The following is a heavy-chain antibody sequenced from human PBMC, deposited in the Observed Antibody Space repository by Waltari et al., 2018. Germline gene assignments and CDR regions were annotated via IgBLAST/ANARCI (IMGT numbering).Heavy chain of an antibody. CDR3: ARGINYYGSGSYLDY. J-gene: IGHJ4*02. V-gene: IGHV4-59*01. D-gene: IGHD3-10*01. Sequence: QVQLQESGPGLVKPSETLSLTCTVSGGSISSYYWSWIRQPPGKGLEWIGYIYYSGSTNYSPSLKSRVTVAVDTSKNQFSLKRGAVTAADTAVYYCARGINYYGSGSYLDYWGQGTLVTVSS. CDR1: GGSISSYY. CDR2: IYYSGST.